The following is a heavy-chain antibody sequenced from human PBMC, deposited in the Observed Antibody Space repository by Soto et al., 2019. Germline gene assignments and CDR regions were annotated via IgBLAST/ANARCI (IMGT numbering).Heavy chain of an antibody. Sequence: SETLSLTCTVSNGSVSSGTYSWSWVRQPPGKGLEWIGYIYYSGTTYYTPSLKSRLTMSMDRANDHFSLNLTSVTAADTAVYFCDRGHYYYGMDVWGQGITVTVSS. CDR3: DRGHYYYGMDV. V-gene: IGHV4-30-2*01. J-gene: IGHJ6*02. CDR2: IYYSGTT. CDR1: NGSVSSGTYS.